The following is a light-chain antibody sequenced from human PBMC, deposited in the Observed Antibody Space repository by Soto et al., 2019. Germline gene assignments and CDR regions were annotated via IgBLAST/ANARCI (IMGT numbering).Light chain of an antibody. CDR1: QSVSSSY. Sequence: EIVLTQSPGTLSLSPGERATLSCRASQSVSSSYLAWYQHKPGQAPRLLIYGASSRATGIPARFSGGGSGTDFTLTISSLEPDDFAVYYCQQYGSSPRTFGQGTKLEIK. J-gene: IGKJ2*02. CDR2: GAS. CDR3: QQYGSSPRT. V-gene: IGKV3-20*01.